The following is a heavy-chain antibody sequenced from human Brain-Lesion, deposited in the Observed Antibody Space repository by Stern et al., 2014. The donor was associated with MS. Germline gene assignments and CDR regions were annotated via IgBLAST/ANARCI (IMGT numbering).Heavy chain of an antibody. CDR2: FDPEDGET. CDR1: GYTLTELS. J-gene: IGHJ4*02. CDR3: ATLSPGAGGNYYRHFDY. D-gene: IGHD1-26*01. Sequence: QLVQSGAEVKKPGASVKVSCQVSGYTLTELSMHWVRQAPRKGLEWMGGFDPEDGETIYAQKFQDRVTMTEDTSTDTAYMELSSLRSEDTAVYYCATLSPGAGGNYYRHFDYWGQGTLVTVSS. V-gene: IGHV1-24*01.